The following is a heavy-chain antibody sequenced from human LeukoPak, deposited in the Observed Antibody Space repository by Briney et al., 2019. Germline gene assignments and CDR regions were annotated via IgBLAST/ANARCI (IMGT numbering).Heavy chain of an antibody. V-gene: IGHV3-30*02. Sequence: PVGSLRLSCAASGFTFSTYGRHWVRQAPGKGLEWLAFIRYDGGNEYYADSVKGRFTSSRDNSKNTLYLQMNSLRAEDTAVYHCPKDRQMVYYYDSSGYPNEAFDIWGQWTMVTVSS. CDR1: GFTFSTYG. CDR2: IRYDGGNE. D-gene: IGHD3-22*01. J-gene: IGHJ3*02. CDR3: PKDRQMVYYYDSSGYPNEAFDI.